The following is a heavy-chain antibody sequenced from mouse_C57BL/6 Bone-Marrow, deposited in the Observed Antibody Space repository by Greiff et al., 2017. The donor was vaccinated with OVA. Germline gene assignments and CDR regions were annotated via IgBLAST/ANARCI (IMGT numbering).Heavy chain of an antibody. Sequence: VQLQQSGAELVKPGASVKISCKASGYAFSSYWMNWVKQRPGKGLEWIGQIYPGDGDTNYNGKFKGKATLTADKSSSTAYMQLSSLTSEDSAVYFCAMALDGYHPFDYWGQGTTLTVSS. J-gene: IGHJ2*01. CDR2: IYPGDGDT. V-gene: IGHV1-80*01. CDR1: GYAFSSYW. CDR3: AMALDGYHPFDY. D-gene: IGHD2-3*01.